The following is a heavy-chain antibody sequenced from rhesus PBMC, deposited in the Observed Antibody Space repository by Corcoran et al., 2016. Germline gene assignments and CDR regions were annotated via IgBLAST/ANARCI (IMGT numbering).Heavy chain of an antibody. CDR2: ITYSGST. Sequence: QVQLQESGPGLVKPSETLSLTCAVSGYSISSGYYWSWIRQPPGKGLEWIGYITYSGSTSYNPSLKRRVTISRDTSKNQFSLKLSSVTAADTAVYYCAGWRYSGILLDSWGQGVVVTVSS. V-gene: IGHV4-122*02. D-gene: IGHD5-24*01. J-gene: IGHJ6*01. CDR1: GYSISSGYY. CDR3: AGWRYSGILLDS.